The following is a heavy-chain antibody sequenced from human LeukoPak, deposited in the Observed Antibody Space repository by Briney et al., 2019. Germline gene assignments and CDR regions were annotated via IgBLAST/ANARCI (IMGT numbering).Heavy chain of an antibody. Sequence: QPGGSLRLSCAASGFTFSTFWMTWVRQAPGKGLEWVANIKPDGSEKSYVDSVKGRFTISRDNAQNSLYLQMNSLRAEDTALYYCTRNTVAGAGDDGGQGTLVTVSS. CDR1: GFTFSTFW. D-gene: IGHD6-13*01. CDR3: TRNTVAGAGDD. CDR2: IKPDGSEK. V-gene: IGHV3-7*01. J-gene: IGHJ4*02.